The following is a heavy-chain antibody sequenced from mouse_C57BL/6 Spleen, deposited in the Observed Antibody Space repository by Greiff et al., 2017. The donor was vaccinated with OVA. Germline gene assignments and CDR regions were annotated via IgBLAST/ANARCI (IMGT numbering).Heavy chain of an antibody. CDR2: IRSKSNNYAT. D-gene: IGHD2-4*01. CDR1: GFSFNTYA. Sequence: GGGLVQPKGSLKLSCAASGFSFNTYAMNWVRQAPGKGLEWVARIRSKSNNYATYYADSVKDRFTISRDDSESMLYLQMNNLKTEDTAMYYCVSHDYDGPYYAMDYWGQGTSVTVSS. CDR3: VSHDYDGPYYAMDY. V-gene: IGHV10-1*01. J-gene: IGHJ4*01.